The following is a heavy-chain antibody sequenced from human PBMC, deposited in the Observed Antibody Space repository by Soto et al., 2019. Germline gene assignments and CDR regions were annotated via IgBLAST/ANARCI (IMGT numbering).Heavy chain of an antibody. CDR1: GFTFSSYW. CDR3: ARDRPCSGYSREWYFDL. Sequence: GGSLRLSCAASGFTFSSYWMSWVRQAPGKGLEWVANIKQDGSEKYYVDSVKGRFTISRDNAKNSLYLQMNSLRAEDTAVYYCARDRPCSGYSREWYFDLWGRGTLVTLSS. CDR2: IKQDGSEK. J-gene: IGHJ2*01. V-gene: IGHV3-7*05. D-gene: IGHD5-18*01.